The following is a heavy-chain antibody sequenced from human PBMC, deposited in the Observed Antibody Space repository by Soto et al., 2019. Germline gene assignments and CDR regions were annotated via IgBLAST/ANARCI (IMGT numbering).Heavy chain of an antibody. CDR3: ASVMKLGYCISTSCYDAFDI. CDR2: INSDGSST. J-gene: IGHJ3*02. Sequence: GGSLRLSCAASGFTFSSYWMHWVRQAPGKGLVWVSRINSDGSSTSYADSVKGRFTISRDNAKNTLYLQMNSLRAEDTAVYYCASVMKLGYCISTSCYDAFDIWGQGTMVTVSS. D-gene: IGHD2-2*01. V-gene: IGHV3-74*01. CDR1: GFTFSSYW.